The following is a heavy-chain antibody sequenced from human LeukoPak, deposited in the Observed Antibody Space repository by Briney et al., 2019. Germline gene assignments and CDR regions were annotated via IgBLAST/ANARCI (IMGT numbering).Heavy chain of an antibody. D-gene: IGHD5/OR15-5a*01. CDR3: VKHSGGVYGNSVY. CDR2: VGRGGGDT. Sequence: GGSLRHSCVASGFTFRNNVASWFRQAPGKGLEWVSTVGRGGGDTYYADSVRGRFTISKDSSKNTLQMNSLSADDTAMYYCVKHSGGVYGNSVYWGQEILVTVSS. CDR1: GFTFRNNV. V-gene: IGHV3-23*01. J-gene: IGHJ4*02.